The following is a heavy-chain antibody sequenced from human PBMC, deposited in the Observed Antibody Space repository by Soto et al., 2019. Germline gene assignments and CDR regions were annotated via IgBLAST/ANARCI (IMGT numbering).Heavy chain of an antibody. Sequence: SETMSLTCIVSGGSISNYYWSWIRQPPGKGLEWIGYIYYSGNTNYNPSLNSRVSISVDTSKNQFSLKLNSVTAADTAVYYCTRVAKLRVGYNPFDYWGQGILVTVSS. CDR3: TRVAKLRVGYNPFDY. CDR2: IYYSGNT. J-gene: IGHJ4*02. CDR1: GGSISNYY. V-gene: IGHV4-59*01. D-gene: IGHD5-12*01.